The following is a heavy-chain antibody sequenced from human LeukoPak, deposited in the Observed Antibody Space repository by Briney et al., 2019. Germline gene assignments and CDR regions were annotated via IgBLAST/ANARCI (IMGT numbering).Heavy chain of an antibody. CDR1: GGTFNNSA. D-gene: IGHD4-17*01. Sequence: SVKVSCKTSGGTFNNSAISWVRQAPGQGLEWLGGIMPLFGTAGYAQKFQGRVTITKDASTRTVYLELTSLTSDDTAVYYCARDVHGDYGSGWFDPWGQGTLVSVSS. J-gene: IGHJ5*02. CDR2: IMPLFGTA. V-gene: IGHV1-69*05. CDR3: ARDVHGDYGSGWFDP.